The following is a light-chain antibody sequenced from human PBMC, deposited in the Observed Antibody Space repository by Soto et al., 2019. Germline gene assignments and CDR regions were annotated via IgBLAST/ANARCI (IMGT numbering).Light chain of an antibody. CDR1: SSDVGGYIY. CDR2: DVG. Sequence: QSALTQPASVSGSPGQSITISCTGTSSDVGGYIYVSWYQQHPGKAPKLMIYDVGNRPSGVSNRFSGSKSGNTASLTISGLQAEDEADYYCCSYTSSDIYVFGTGTKVTVL. CDR3: CSYTSSDIYV. J-gene: IGLJ1*01. V-gene: IGLV2-14*03.